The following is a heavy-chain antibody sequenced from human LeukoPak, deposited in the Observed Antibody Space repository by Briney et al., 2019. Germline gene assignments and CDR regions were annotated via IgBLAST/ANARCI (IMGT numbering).Heavy chain of an antibody. CDR1: GYTFTSYY. CDR2: INPSGGST. V-gene: IGHV1-46*01. D-gene: IGHD3-22*01. CDR3: ARGRTYYYPGWWFDP. J-gene: IGHJ5*02. Sequence: ASVKVSCKASGYTFTSYYMHWVRQAPGQGLEWMGIINPSGGSTSYAQKFQGRVTMTRDTPTSTVYMELSSLRSEDTAVYYCARGRTYYYPGWWFDPWGQGTLVTVSS.